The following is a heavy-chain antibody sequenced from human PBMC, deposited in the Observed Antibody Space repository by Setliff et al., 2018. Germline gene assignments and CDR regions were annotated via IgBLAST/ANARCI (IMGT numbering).Heavy chain of an antibody. D-gene: IGHD6-13*01. CDR2: INHSGIT. Sequence: SETLSLTCAVYGGSFSGYYWSWIRQPPGKGLEWIGEINHSGITNYNPSLKSRVTMSVDTSKNQFSLKLNSLTAADTAVYYCARPRYSSTWYEVGAFDIWGQGTMVTVSS. CDR1: GGSFSGYY. CDR3: ARPRYSSTWYEVGAFDI. V-gene: IGHV4-34*01. J-gene: IGHJ3*02.